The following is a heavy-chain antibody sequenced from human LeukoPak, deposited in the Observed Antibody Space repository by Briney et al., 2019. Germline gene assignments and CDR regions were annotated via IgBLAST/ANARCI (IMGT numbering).Heavy chain of an antibody. V-gene: IGHV1-2*02. CDR2: ISPNSGGT. Sequence: ASVKVSCKASGYTFTGYYMHWVRQAPGQGLEWMGWISPNSGGTNYAQKFQGRVTMTRDTSISTAYMELSRLRSDDTAVSYCARMPPNDFSPKTYYFDYWGQGTLVTVSS. J-gene: IGHJ4*02. CDR3: ARMPPNDFSPKTYYFDY. CDR1: GYTFTGYY. D-gene: IGHD3-3*01.